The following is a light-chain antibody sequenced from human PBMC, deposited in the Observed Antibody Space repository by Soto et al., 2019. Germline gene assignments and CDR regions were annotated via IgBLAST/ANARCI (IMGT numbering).Light chain of an antibody. CDR3: QQYGSSAPVT. Sequence: EIVLTQSPGTLSLSPGERATLSCRASQSVSSSYLAWYQQKPGQAPRLLIYGASSSATGIRDRFSGSGSGTDFTLTISRLEPEDFAAYYCQQYGSSAPVTFGQGTKVEIK. CDR2: GAS. J-gene: IGKJ1*01. V-gene: IGKV3-20*01. CDR1: QSVSSSY.